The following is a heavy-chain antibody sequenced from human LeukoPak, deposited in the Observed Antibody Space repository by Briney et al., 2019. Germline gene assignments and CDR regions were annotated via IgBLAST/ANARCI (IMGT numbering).Heavy chain of an antibody. V-gene: IGHV4-4*07. D-gene: IGHD4-23*01. CDR2: IYTSGST. J-gene: IGHJ4*02. Sequence: SETLSLTCTVSGGSISSYYWSWIRQPAGKGLEWIGRIYTSGSTNYNPSLKSRVTISVDTSKNQFSLKLSSVTAADTAVYYCARRVIDYGGNWFFDYWGQGTLVTVSS. CDR1: GGSISSYY. CDR3: ARRVIDYGGNWFFDY.